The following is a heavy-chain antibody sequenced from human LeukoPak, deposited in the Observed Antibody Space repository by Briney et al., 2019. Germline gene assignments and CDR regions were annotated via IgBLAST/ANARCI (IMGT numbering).Heavy chain of an antibody. CDR2: IYDTGRT. V-gene: IGHV4-59*01. CDR3: ARDGTSLGFGELSWFDP. J-gene: IGHJ5*02. Sequence: SETLSLTCTVSIDSMFGYFWSWIRQPPGGGLEWIGYIYDTGRTNYSPSLKSRATISLDTSNKQFSLRLTSVTAADTAVYYCARDGTSLGFGELSWFDPWGQGTLVTVSS. D-gene: IGHD3-10*01. CDR1: IDSMFGYF.